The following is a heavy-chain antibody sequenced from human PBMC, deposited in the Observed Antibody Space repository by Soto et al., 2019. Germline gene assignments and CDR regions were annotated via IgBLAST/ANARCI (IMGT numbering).Heavy chain of an antibody. CDR2: ISSSSSYL. D-gene: IGHD2-8*01. Sequence: EVQLVASGGGLVKPGGSLSLSCAASGFTFSSYSMNWFRQAPGKGLEWVSSISSSSSYLYYADSVKGRFTISRDNAKNSLYLQMNSLRAEDTAVYYCEREGIVLMVYALIDYWGQGTLVTVSS. CDR3: EREGIVLMVYALIDY. J-gene: IGHJ4*02. CDR1: GFTFSSYS. V-gene: IGHV3-21*01.